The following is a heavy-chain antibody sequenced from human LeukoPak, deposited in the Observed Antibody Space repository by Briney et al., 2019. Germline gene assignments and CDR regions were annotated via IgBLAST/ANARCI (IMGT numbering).Heavy chain of an antibody. CDR2: ISAYNGNT. Sequence: ASVKVSCKASGYTFASYGMNWVRQAPGQGLEWMGWISAYNGNTNYAQKLQGRVTMTTDTSTSTAYMELRSLRSDDTAVYYCARDVKYYYDSSGYYLLFDYWGQGTLVTVSS. J-gene: IGHJ4*02. CDR3: ARDVKYYYDSSGYYLLFDY. D-gene: IGHD3-22*01. CDR1: GYTFASYG. V-gene: IGHV1-18*01.